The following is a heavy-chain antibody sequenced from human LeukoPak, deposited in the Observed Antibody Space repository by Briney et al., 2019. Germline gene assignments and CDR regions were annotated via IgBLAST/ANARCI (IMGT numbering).Heavy chain of an antibody. CDR2: TYYRSKWYN. J-gene: IGHJ4*02. CDR1: GDSVSSNTPA. V-gene: IGHV6-1*01. CDR3: ARRQRGAFDY. Sequence: QTLSLTCAISGDSVSSNTPAWNWIRQSPSRGLEWLGRTYYRSKWYNDYAVSVRSRITINPDTAKNQFSLQLNSVTPEDTAVYYCARRQRGAFDYWGQGTLVTVSP.